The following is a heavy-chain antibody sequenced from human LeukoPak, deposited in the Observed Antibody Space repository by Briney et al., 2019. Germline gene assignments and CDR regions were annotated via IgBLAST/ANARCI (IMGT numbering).Heavy chain of an antibody. CDR1: GFTFSSYA. V-gene: IGHV3-30-3*01. D-gene: IGHD6-19*01. CDR2: ISYDGSNK. Sequence: GGSLRLSCAASGFTFSSYAMSWVRQAPGKGLEWVAVISYDGSNKYYADSVKGRFTISRDNSKNTLYLQMNSLRAEDTAVYYCARGSSGWYYYFEYWGQGTLVTVSS. CDR3: ARGSSGWYYYFEY. J-gene: IGHJ4*02.